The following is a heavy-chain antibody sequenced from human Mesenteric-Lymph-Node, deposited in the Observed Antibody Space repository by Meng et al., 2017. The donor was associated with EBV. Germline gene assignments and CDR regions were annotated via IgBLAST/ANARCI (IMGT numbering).Heavy chain of an antibody. CDR1: SDSSSSTSYH. V-gene: IGHV4-39*01. CDR3: ARQYGSSFDY. J-gene: IGHJ4*02. D-gene: IGHD3-10*01. CDR2: IDYSGTT. Sequence: QARPQASGPGLVRPSATLSLICTVSSDSSSSTSYHWGWIRQAPGKGLEWIGSIDYSGTTYFNPSRESRVSISVDTSKKQFSLRLTSVTAADTAVYYCARQYGSSFDYWGQGTLVTVSS.